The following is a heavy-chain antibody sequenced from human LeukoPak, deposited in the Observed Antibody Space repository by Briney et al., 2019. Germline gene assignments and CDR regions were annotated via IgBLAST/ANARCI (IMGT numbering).Heavy chain of an antibody. J-gene: IGHJ6*02. CDR3: ARDCSGGSCYSSYYYYGMDV. CDR1: GGTFSSYA. Sequence: GASVKVSCKASGGTFSSYAISWVRQAPGQGLEWMGRIIPILGIANYAQKFQGRVTITADKSTSTAYMELSSLRSEDTAVYYCARDCSGGSCYSSYYYYGMDVWGQGTTVTVSS. D-gene: IGHD2-15*01. V-gene: IGHV1-69*04. CDR2: IIPILGIA.